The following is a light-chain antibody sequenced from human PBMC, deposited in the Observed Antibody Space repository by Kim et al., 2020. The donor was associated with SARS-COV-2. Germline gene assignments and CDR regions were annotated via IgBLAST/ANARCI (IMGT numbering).Light chain of an antibody. J-gene: IGKJ2*01. Sequence: ASVGDRVTITCRASQSISSWLAWYQQKPGKAPKLLIYKASSLESGVPSRFSGSGSGTEFTLTISSLQPDDFATYYCQQYNSYSYTFGQGTKLEIK. V-gene: IGKV1-5*03. CDR1: QSISSW. CDR2: KAS. CDR3: QQYNSYSYT.